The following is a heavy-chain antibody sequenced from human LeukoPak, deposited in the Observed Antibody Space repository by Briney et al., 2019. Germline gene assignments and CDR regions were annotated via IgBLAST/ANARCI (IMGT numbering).Heavy chain of an antibody. J-gene: IGHJ4*02. D-gene: IGHD3-9*01. Sequence: SETLSLTCTVSGGSISSSSFWWAWIRRPPGKGLEWIGNIYYSGTTNYNPSLKSRVTISVDTSKNQFSLKLSSVTAADAAVYYCARGSFHWLLGWGQGTLVTVSS. CDR1: GGSISSSSFW. V-gene: IGHV4-39*07. CDR3: ARGSFHWLLG. CDR2: IYYSGTT.